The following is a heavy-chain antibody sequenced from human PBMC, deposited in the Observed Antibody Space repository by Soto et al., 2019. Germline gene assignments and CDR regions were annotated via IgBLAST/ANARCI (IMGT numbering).Heavy chain of an antibody. V-gene: IGHV4-61*01. D-gene: IGHD3-22*01. CDR2: IYYSGST. CDR3: ARGDLPYYYDSSGYYPPFDY. J-gene: IGHJ4*02. CDR1: GGSISSGSHY. Sequence: LSLTCTVSGGSISSGSHYWSWIRQPPGKGLEWIGYIYYSGSTNYNPSLKSRVTISVDTSKNQFSLKLSSVTAADTAVYYCARGDLPYYYDSSGYYPPFDYWGQGTLVTVSS.